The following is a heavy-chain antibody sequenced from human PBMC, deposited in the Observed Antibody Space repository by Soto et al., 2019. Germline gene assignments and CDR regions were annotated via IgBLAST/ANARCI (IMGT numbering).Heavy chain of an antibody. CDR2: IYYSGST. J-gene: IGHJ4*02. CDR3: ARSFDFWSGYYDY. CDR1: GGSISSGGYY. D-gene: IGHD3-3*01. V-gene: IGHV4-31*03. Sequence: SETLSLTCTVSGGSISSGGYYWSWIRQHPGKGLEWIGYIYYSGSTYYNPSLKSRVTISVDTSKNQFSLKLSSVTAADTAVYFCARSFDFWSGYYDYWGQGTLVTVSS.